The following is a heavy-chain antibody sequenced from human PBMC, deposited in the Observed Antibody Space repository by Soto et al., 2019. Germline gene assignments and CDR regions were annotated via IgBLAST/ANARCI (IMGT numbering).Heavy chain of an antibody. V-gene: IGHV1-8*01. Sequence: ASVKVSCKASGDTFTSYEINWVRQATGQGLEWMGWMNPNSGNTGYAQKFQGRVTMTRNTSISTGYMELSSLRSEDTAVYYCARLGYCSGGSCRRGNWFDPWGQGTLVTVSS. D-gene: IGHD2-15*01. CDR3: ARLGYCSGGSCRRGNWFDP. CDR2: MNPNSGNT. J-gene: IGHJ5*02. CDR1: GDTFTSYE.